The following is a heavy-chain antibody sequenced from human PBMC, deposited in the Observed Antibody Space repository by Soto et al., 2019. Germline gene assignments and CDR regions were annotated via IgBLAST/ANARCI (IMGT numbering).Heavy chain of an antibody. V-gene: IGHV1-69*06. Sequence: QVRLVQSGAEVNRPGSSVKLSCKVSGANSNSYSISWVRQAPGQELQWLGTIVPLSETPNHAQQFQARVTITADTSTNTTYLEPSRLRSEDTAIYYGARDWRQMSRGGFFDYWGQGSLVTISP. J-gene: IGHJ4*02. CDR2: IVPLSETP. D-gene: IGHD3-16*01. CDR3: ARDWRQMSRGGFFDY. CDR1: GANSNSYS.